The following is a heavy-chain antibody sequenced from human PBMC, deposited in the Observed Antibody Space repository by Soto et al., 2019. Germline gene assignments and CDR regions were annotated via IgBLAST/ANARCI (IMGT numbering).Heavy chain of an antibody. CDR1: GYTFTGYY. J-gene: IGHJ6*02. D-gene: IGHD2-15*01. V-gene: IGHV1-2*04. Sequence: ASVKVSFKASGYTFTGYYMHWLRQAPGQGLEWMGWINPNSGGTNYAQKFQGWVTMTRDTSISTAYMELSRLRSDDTAVYYCARDHYCSGGSCYSYGMDVWGQGTTVTVSS. CDR2: INPNSGGT. CDR3: ARDHYCSGGSCYSYGMDV.